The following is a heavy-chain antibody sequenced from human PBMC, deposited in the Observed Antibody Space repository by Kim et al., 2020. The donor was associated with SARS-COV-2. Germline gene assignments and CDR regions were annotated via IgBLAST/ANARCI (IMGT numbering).Heavy chain of an antibody. D-gene: IGHD2-15*01. CDR2: IIGGNGNT. CDR1: GYTFSNYA. V-gene: IGHV1-3*01. J-gene: IGHJ4*02. CDR3: ARGGGPGLGY. Sequence: ASVNVSCKASGYTFSNYAIHWVRQAPGQRLECMGWIIGGNGNTYYSPKFQGRVTFTRDTSATTAYMELSSLRSEDTAIYYCARGGGPGLGYWGQGTLVTVPS.